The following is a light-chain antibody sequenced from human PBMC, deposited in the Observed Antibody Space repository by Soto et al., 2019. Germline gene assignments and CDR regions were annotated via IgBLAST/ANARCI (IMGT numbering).Light chain of an antibody. Sequence: SVLTQPPSASGIPGQRVSISCSGSSSNIGSNYVYWYQQLPGTAPKVLIYRNNQRPSGVPDRFSGSKSGTSASLAISGLRSEDEADYYCAAWDDSLSGSYVFGKGTKVTVL. J-gene: IGLJ1*01. CDR1: SSNIGSNY. CDR3: AAWDDSLSGSYV. CDR2: RNN. V-gene: IGLV1-47*01.